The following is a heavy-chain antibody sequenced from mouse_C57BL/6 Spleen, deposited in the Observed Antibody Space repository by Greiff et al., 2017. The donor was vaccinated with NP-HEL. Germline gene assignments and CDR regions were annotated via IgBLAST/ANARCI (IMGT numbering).Heavy chain of an antibody. CDR3: ARMARK. V-gene: IGHV14-3*02. CDR2: IDPPNGNT. CDR1: GLNIKDTY. Sequence: VQLQQSEAELVKSGATVKLSCPASGLNIKDTYIHWLKQWPEQGLEWIGRIDPPNGNTKYDPKFQGKAPITAHTSSNTANLQRSILTSEDTAVYSCARMARKWCQVTTLTVSA. J-gene: IGHJ2*01.